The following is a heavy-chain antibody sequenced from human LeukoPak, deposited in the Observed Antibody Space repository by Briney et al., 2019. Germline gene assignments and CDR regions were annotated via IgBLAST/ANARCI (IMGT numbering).Heavy chain of an antibody. V-gene: IGHV4-59*01. CDR1: GGSINSYY. D-gene: IGHD1-26*01. CDR3: ARGGRIVGAISWFDY. J-gene: IGHJ4*02. CDR2: MYYSGST. Sequence: SETLSLNCTVSGGSINSYYWRWLRQSPGKGLEWIGQMYYSGSTNYNPSLKNRVTISVDTSKNQFSLKLNSVTAADTAVYYCARGGRIVGAISWFDYWGQGTLVTVSS.